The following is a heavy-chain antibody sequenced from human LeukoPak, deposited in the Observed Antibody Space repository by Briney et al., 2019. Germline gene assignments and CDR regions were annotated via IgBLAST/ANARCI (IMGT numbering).Heavy chain of an antibody. CDR2: IYCSGST. J-gene: IGHJ6*03. D-gene: IGHD3-3*01. CDR1: GGSISSHY. CDR3: ARGPSTYYDFWSGYCLGCYYYMDV. V-gene: IGHV4-59*11. Sequence: SEALSVTCTEPGGSISSHYWSWIWQPPGKGLEWIGSIYCSGSTNYHPSLKSRVNISVDTSKNQFSLKLSSVTAADTAVYYCARGPSTYYDFWSGYCLGCYYYMDVWGKGTTVTVSS.